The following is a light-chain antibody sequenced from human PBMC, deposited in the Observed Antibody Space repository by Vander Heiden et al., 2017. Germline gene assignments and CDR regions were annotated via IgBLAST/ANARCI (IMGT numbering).Light chain of an antibody. CDR3: QQYYSIPVT. CDR1: QSVLYSSNHKDY. CDR2: WAS. V-gene: IGKV4-1*01. J-gene: IGKJ2*01. Sequence: DFVMTQYPDSLAVSLVERATINCRSSQSVLYSSNHKDYLAWYQQKPGQPPRLLIYWASTRESGVPDRFSGSGSGTDFTLTISSLQADDVAVYYCQQYYSIPVTFGQGTKLEIK.